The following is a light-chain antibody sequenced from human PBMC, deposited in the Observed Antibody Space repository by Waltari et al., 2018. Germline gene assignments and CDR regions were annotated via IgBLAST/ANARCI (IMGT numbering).Light chain of an antibody. J-gene: IGKJ4*02. CDR3: QQTYLTPLT. V-gene: IGKV1-39*01. CDR2: TAS. CDR1: RPIDNS. Sequence: DIQMTQSPAFLSASVGDRVTITCRASRPIDNSVNWYKHKPGKATKLLIYTASISRSGIPRFSGSGAGTDFTLTISSLQPEEFATYYCQQTYLTPLTFGGGTKVVLK.